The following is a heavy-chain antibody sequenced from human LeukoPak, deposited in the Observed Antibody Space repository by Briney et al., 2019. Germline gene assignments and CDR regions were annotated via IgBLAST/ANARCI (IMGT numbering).Heavy chain of an antibody. J-gene: IGHJ4*02. V-gene: IGHV1-24*01. CDR1: GYTLTELS. D-gene: IGHD2-15*01. CDR2: FDPEDGET. CDR3: ARESCSGGSCHYYFDY. Sequence: ASVKVSCKVSGYTLTELSMHWVRQAPGKGLEWMGGFDPEDGETIYAQKFQGRVTMTEDTSTDTAYMELSSLRSEDTAVYYCARESCSGGSCHYYFDYWGQGTLVTVSS.